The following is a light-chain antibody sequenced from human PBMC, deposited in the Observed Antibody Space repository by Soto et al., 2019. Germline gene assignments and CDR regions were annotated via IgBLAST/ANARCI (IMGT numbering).Light chain of an antibody. CDR1: SSDVGGYNF. J-gene: IGLJ1*01. Sequence: SALTQPPSPSGSPWQSVPLSCTGNSSDVGGYNFVSWYQQHPGKAPKPMIYEVDKRPSGVPDRFSGSKSGNTASLTVSGLQAEDEADYYCISYAVTTSYVFGTGTKVTVL. V-gene: IGLV2-8*01. CDR2: EVD. CDR3: ISYAVTTSYV.